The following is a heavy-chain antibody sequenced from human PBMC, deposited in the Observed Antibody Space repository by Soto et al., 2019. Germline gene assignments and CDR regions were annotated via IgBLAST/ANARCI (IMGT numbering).Heavy chain of an antibody. V-gene: IGHV3-30*18. J-gene: IGHJ6*02. CDR2: ISYDGSNK. CDR1: GFTFSSYG. Sequence: GGSLRLSCAASGFTFSSYGMHWVRQAPGKGLEWVAVISYDGSNKYYADSVKGRFTISRDNSKNTLYLQMNSLRAEDTAVYYCAKGGYSGYDPTREHYYYYGMDVWGQGTTVTVSS. D-gene: IGHD5-12*01. CDR3: AKGGYSGYDPTREHYYYYGMDV.